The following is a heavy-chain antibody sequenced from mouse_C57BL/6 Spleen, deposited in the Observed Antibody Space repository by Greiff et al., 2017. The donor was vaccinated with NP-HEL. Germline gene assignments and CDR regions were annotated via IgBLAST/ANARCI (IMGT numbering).Heavy chain of an antibody. V-gene: IGHV5-4*01. CDR2: ISDGGSYT. Sequence: EVQLQESGGGLVKPGGSLKLSCAASGFTFSSYAMSWVRQTPEKRLEWVATISDGGSYTYYPDNVKGRFTISRDNAKNNLYLQMSHLKSEDTAMYYCAREGDSSGSYYFDYWGQGTTLTVSS. D-gene: IGHD3-2*02. CDR3: AREGDSSGSYYFDY. CDR1: GFTFSSYA. J-gene: IGHJ2*01.